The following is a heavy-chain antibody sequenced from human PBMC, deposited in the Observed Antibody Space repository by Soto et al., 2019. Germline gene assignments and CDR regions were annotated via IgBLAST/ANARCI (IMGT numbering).Heavy chain of an antibody. V-gene: IGHV3-48*02. J-gene: IGHJ4*02. CDR2: ISRSSSTM. Sequence: PGGSLRLSCAASGFTFSSYSMNWVRQAPGKGLEWLSYISRSSSTMYYADSVKGRFTISRDNAKNPLYLQMNSLRDEDTAVYYCARLLRSVGDYDCWGQGTLVTVSS. CDR3: ARLLRSVGDYDC. CDR1: GFTFSSYS. D-gene: IGHD4-17*01.